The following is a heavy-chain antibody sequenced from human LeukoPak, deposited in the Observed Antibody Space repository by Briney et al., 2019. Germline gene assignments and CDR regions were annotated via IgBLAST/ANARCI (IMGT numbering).Heavy chain of an antibody. D-gene: IGHD5-12*01. V-gene: IGHV4-61*01. Sequence: SETLSLTCTVSGDPISSYSDYSNYKWTWIRQPPGKGLEWIGYVYYSGSTNYNPSLKSRVTISVDTSKNQLSLKLTSVTAADTAVYYCAREYSGFDHWGQGTLVTVSS. CDR3: AREYSGFDH. CDR2: VYYSGST. CDR1: GDPISSYSDYSNYK. J-gene: IGHJ4*02.